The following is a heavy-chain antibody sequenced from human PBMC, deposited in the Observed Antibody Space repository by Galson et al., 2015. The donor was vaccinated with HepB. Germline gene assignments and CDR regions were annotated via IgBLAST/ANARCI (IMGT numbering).Heavy chain of an antibody. CDR2: ISGSGGST. CDR3: AKDYGDYVEQFDY. Sequence: SLRLSCAASGFTFSSYAMSWVRQAPGKGLEWVSAISGSGGSTYYADSVKGRFTISRDNSKNTLYLQMNSLRAEDTAVYYCAKDYGDYVEQFDYWGQGTLVTVSS. CDR1: GFTFSSYA. V-gene: IGHV3-23*01. D-gene: IGHD4-17*01. J-gene: IGHJ4*02.